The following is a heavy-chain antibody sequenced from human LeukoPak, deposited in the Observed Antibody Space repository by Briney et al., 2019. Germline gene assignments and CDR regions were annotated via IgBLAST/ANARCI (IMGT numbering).Heavy chain of an antibody. V-gene: IGHV1-18*01. J-gene: IGHJ6*02. D-gene: IGHD2-15*01. CDR3: ARAKGSLSHCSGGSCHWPYYGMDV. CDR2: ISAYNGNT. CDR1: GYTFTSYG. Sequence: ASVKVSCKASGYTFTSYGISWVRQAPGQGLEWMGWISAYNGNTNYAQKLQGRVTMTTDTSTSTAYMELRSLRSDDTAVYYCARAKGSLSHCSGGSCHWPYYGMDVWGQGTTVTVSS.